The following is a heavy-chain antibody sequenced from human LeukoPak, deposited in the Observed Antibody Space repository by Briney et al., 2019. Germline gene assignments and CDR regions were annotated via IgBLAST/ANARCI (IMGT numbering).Heavy chain of an antibody. CDR3: ARGAGYNYPYYFDY. V-gene: IGHV3-53*01. J-gene: IGHJ4*02. CDR1: GFTVSSNY. D-gene: IGHD5-24*01. CDR2: IYGGGNI. Sequence: QSGGSLRLSCAAFGFTVSSNYMNWVRQAPGKGLEWVSVIYGGGNIYYADSVKGRFTISRDNSKNTLYLQMNSLRAEDTAVYYCARGAGYNYPYYFDYWGQGTLVTVSS.